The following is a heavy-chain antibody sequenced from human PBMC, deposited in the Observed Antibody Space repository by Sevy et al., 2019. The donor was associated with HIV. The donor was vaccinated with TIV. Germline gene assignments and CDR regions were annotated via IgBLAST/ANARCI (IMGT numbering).Heavy chain of an antibody. CDR3: GRDGYSSGWYNYYYYGMDV. J-gene: IGHJ6*02. CDR1: GGSISSYY. CDR2: IYYSGST. Sequence: SETLSLTCTVSGGSISSYYWSWIRQPPGKGLEWIGYIYYSGSTNYNPSLKSRVTISVDTSKNQFSLKLSSVTAADTAVYYCGRDGYSSGWYNYYYYGMDVWGQGTTVTVSS. D-gene: IGHD6-19*01. V-gene: IGHV4-59*13.